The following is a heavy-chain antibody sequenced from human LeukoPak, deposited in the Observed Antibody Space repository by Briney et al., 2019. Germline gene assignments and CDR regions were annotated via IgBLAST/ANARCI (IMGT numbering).Heavy chain of an antibody. CDR3: AILSWDGRGSFY. J-gene: IGHJ4*02. CDR1: GFTFSTYS. V-gene: IGHV3-23*01. D-gene: IGHD2/OR15-2a*01. Sequence: PGGSLRLSCAASGFTFSTYSMSWVRQAPGKGLEWVSAIRSGDENTYYADSVRGRFTISRDNSRGTLSLQMNSLRAEDTAVYFCAILSWDGRGSFYWGQGTLVTVSS. CDR2: IRSGDENT.